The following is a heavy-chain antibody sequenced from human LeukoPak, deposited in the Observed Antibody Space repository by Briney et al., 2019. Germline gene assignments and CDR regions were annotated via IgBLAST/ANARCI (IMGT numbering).Heavy chain of an antibody. CDR3: ARRGVYCSGGSCYGWFDP. CDR1: GGSISSYY. J-gene: IGHJ5*02. V-gene: IGHV4-59*08. Sequence: SETLSLTCTVSGGSISSYYWSWIRQPPGKGLEWIGYIYYSGSTNYNPSLKSRVTISVDTSKNQFSLKLSSVTAADTAVYYCARRGVYCSGGSCYGWFDPWGQGTLVTVSS. CDR2: IYYSGST. D-gene: IGHD2-15*01.